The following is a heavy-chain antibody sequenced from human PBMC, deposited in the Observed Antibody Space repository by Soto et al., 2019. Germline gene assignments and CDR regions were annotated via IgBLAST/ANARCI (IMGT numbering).Heavy chain of an antibody. J-gene: IGHJ6*02. V-gene: IGHV1-69*06. CDR1: GGTFSSYS. CDR3: AREWNTAMVPLGGMDV. D-gene: IGHD5-18*01. Sequence: VASVKVSCKASGGTFSSYSISWVRQAPGQGLEWMGGIIPIFGTANYAQKFQGRVTITADKSTSTAYMELSSLRSEDTAVYYCAREWNTAMVPLGGMDVWGQGTTVTVSS. CDR2: IIPIFGTA.